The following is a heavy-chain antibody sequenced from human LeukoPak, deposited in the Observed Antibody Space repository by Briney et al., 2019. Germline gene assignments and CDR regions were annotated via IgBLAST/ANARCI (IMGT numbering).Heavy chain of an antibody. Sequence: ASVKVSCKVSGYTLTELSMHWVRQAPGKGLEWMGGFDPEDGETIYAQKFQGRVTMTEDTSTDAAYMELSSLRSEDTAVYYCATSSGWYFRIFDYWGQGTLVTVSS. V-gene: IGHV1-24*01. CDR1: GYTLTELS. J-gene: IGHJ4*02. D-gene: IGHD6-19*01. CDR2: FDPEDGET. CDR3: ATSSGWYFRIFDY.